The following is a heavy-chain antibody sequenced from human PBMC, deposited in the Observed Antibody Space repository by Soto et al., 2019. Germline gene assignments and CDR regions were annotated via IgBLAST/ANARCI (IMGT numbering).Heavy chain of an antibody. D-gene: IGHD1-1*01. J-gene: IGHJ5*02. CDR1: RYIFTAYF. CDR3: ASHDPGARFDP. CDR2: INPNNGAT. Sequence: QVQLVQSGAEVKKPGASVKVSCKAPRYIFTAYFMHWVRQAPGQGLEWMGWINPNNGATHYGLSFQGWVTMTRDKSISTAYMELSSLRSDDTAVYYCASHDPGARFDPWGQGTLVIVSS. V-gene: IGHV1-2*04.